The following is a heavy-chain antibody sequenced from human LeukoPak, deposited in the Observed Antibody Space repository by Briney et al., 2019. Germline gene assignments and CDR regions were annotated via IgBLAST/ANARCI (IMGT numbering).Heavy chain of an antibody. CDR3: ARDGGSSWSTITDY. J-gene: IGHJ4*02. CDR2: INHSGST. Sequence: PSETLSLTCTVSGYSISSGYYWGWIRQPPGKGLEWIGEINHSGSTNYNPSLKSRVTISVDTSKNQFSLKLSSVTAADTAVYYCARDGGSSWSTITDYWGQGTLVTVSS. D-gene: IGHD6-13*01. V-gene: IGHV4-38-2*02. CDR1: GYSISSGYY.